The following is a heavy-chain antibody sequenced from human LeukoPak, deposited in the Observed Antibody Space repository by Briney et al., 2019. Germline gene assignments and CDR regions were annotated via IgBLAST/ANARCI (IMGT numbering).Heavy chain of an antibody. CDR1: GYTFTSYG. Sequence: ASVKVSCKASGYTFTSYGISWVRQAPGQGLEWMGWISAYNGNTNYAQKLQGRVTMTTDTSTSTAYMELRSLRPDDTAVYYCASYGGGYCSGGSCYSEYYYYYMDVWGKGTTVTVSS. CDR2: ISAYNGNT. J-gene: IGHJ6*03. V-gene: IGHV1-18*01. CDR3: ASYGGGYCSGGSCYSEYYYYYMDV. D-gene: IGHD2-15*01.